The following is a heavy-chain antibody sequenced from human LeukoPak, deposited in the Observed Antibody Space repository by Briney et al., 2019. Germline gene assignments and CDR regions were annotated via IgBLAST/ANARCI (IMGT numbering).Heavy chain of an antibody. J-gene: IGHJ4*02. CDR2: ISGSGAST. CDR1: GFTFSSYV. Sequence: PGGSLRLSCAASGFTFSSYVMSWVRQAPGKGLEWVSGISGSGASTSYADSVKGRFTISRDNSKNTVYLQMNSPGAEDTAVYYCAKARVEYFYDRSGYYPHYWGQGTLVTVSS. V-gene: IGHV3-23*01. CDR3: AKARVEYFYDRSGYYPHY. D-gene: IGHD3-22*01.